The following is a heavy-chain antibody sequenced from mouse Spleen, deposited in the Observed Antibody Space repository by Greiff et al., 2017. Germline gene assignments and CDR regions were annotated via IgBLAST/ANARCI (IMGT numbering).Heavy chain of an antibody. D-gene: IGHD3-1*01. CDR1: GFSLTSYG. CDR3: AKNFGSGYGWAMDY. Sequence: QVQLQQSGPSLVQPSQSLSITCTVSGFSLTSYGVHWVRQSPGKGLEWLGVIWRGGSTDYNAAFMSRLSITKDNSKSQVFFKMNSLQADDTAIYYCAKNFGSGYGWAMDYWGQGTSVTVSS. V-gene: IGHV2-5-1*01. CDR2: IWRGGST. J-gene: IGHJ4*01.